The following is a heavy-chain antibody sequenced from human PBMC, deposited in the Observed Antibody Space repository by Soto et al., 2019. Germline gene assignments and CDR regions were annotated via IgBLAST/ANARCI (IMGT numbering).Heavy chain of an antibody. CDR3: AKRSFLSLHYFYYFDV. Sequence: EVQLLESGGGLVQPGGSLSLSCAASGFTFSSYAMSWVRQAPGKGLGWVSAISGSGGSTYYADSVKGRFTISRDNSKNTMYLQMNSLRAEDTAVYYCAKRSFLSLHYFYYFDVWGKGTTVTVSS. V-gene: IGHV3-23*01. J-gene: IGHJ6*03. CDR1: GFTFSSYA. CDR2: ISGSGGST.